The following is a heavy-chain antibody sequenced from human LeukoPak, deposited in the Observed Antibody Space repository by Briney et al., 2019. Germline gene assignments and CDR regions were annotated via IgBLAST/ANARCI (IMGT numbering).Heavy chain of an antibody. J-gene: IGHJ6*02. V-gene: IGHV3-30*02. CDR1: GFTFSSYG. D-gene: IGHD6-13*01. CDR2: IRYDGSNK. Sequence: PGGSLRLPCAASGFTFSSYGMHWVRQAPGKGLEWVAFIRYDGSNKYYADSVKGRFTISRDNSKNTLYLQMNSLRAEDTAVYYCAKPKQQLVPYGMDVWGQGTTVTVSS. CDR3: AKPKQQLVPYGMDV.